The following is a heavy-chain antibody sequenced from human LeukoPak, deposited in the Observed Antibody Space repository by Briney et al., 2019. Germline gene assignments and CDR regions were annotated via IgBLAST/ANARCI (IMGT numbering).Heavy chain of an antibody. CDR3: ARDFIGSSRPSIK. CDR2: IKQDGSEK. CDR1: GFTFSSYW. V-gene: IGHV3-7*01. J-gene: IGHJ4*02. D-gene: IGHD6-6*01. Sequence: GGSLRLSCAVSGFTFSSYWMSWVRQAPGKGLEWVANIKQDGSEKYYVDSVKGRFTISRDNAKNSLYLQMNSLRAEDTAVYYCARDFIGSSRPSIKWGQGTLVTVSS.